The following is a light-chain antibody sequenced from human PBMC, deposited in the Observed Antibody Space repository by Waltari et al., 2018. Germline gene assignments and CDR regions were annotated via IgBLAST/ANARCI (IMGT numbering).Light chain of an antibody. Sequence: EIVMTQSPLALPVTPGEPASISCRSSQRPLYSNGTNYLDWYLQRPGQSPQLLSYLGSYRASGVPDRISGSGSGTDFTLKISRVEAEDVGIYYCMQTLQTPKTFGQGTKVEIK. CDR2: LGS. J-gene: IGKJ1*01. V-gene: IGKV2-28*01. CDR3: MQTLQTPKT. CDR1: QRPLYSNGTNY.